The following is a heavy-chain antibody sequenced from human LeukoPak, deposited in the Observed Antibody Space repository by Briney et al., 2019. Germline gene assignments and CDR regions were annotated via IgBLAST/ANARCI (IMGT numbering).Heavy chain of an antibody. Sequence: GASVKVSCKPSGYTFTGFYLHWVRQAPGQGLHWMGWVNPKNGATKYSQTFRGRVTMTRDTSIDTAYMELSSLTSDDTAIYYCARPTHRLTVTTAIDYWGQGTLVTVSS. V-gene: IGHV1-2*02. D-gene: IGHD4-17*01. CDR2: VNPKNGAT. J-gene: IGHJ4*02. CDR1: GYTFTGFY. CDR3: ARPTHRLTVTTAIDY.